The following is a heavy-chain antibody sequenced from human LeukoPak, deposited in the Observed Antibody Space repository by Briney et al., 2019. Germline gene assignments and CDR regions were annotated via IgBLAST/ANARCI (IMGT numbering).Heavy chain of an antibody. V-gene: IGHV4-59*08. J-gene: IGHJ6*02. CDR3: ARLRMVVITPRDWYYYGMDV. CDR2: IYYSGST. CDR1: GGSISSYY. Sequence: SKTLSLTCTVSGGSISSYYWSWIRRPPGKGLEWIGYIYYSGSTNYNPSLKSRVTISVDTSKNQFSLKLSSVTAADTAVYYCARLRMVVITPRDWYYYGMDVWGQGTTVTVSS. D-gene: IGHD3-22*01.